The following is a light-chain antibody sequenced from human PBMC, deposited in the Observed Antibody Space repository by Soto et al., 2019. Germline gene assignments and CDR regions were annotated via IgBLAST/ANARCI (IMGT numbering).Light chain of an antibody. V-gene: IGLV1-44*01. CDR2: SNN. Sequence: QSVLTQPPSASGTPGQRVTISCSGSSSNIGSNTVNWYQQLPGTAPKLLIYSNNHRPSGVPDRFSGSKSGTSASLAISGRQSQDEADYYCAEWADSMKGPGYVFGTGTKVTVL. CDR1: SSNIGSNT. J-gene: IGLJ1*01. CDR3: AEWADSMKGPGYV.